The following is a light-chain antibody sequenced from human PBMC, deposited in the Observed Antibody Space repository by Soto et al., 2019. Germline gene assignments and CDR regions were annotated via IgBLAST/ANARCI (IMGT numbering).Light chain of an antibody. Sequence: SVLTQPPSVSGAPGQRVTISCTGSSSNIGAGYDVHWYQQLPGTAPKLLIYGNSNRPSGVPDRFSGSKSGTSASLAITGLQVEDEADYYCQSYDSSLSGSSYVFGTGTKLTVL. CDR1: SSNIGAGYD. CDR2: GNS. J-gene: IGLJ1*01. CDR3: QSYDSSLSGSSYV. V-gene: IGLV1-40*01.